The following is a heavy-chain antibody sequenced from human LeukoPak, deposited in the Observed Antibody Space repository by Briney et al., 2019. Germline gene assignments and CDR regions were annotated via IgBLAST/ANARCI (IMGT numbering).Heavy chain of an antibody. J-gene: IGHJ4*02. Sequence: SQTLSLTCNVSGRSISSYYWSWIRHSPGKELEWIGYVYQSGTTSYSPSLKRRVTISADMSKNHFSLKLRSVTAADTAIYYCSRRSRSLAYFDNWDQGTLVAVSS. D-gene: IGHD1-26*01. CDR3: SRRSRSLAYFDN. CDR2: VYQSGTT. CDR1: GRSISSYY. V-gene: IGHV4-59*08.